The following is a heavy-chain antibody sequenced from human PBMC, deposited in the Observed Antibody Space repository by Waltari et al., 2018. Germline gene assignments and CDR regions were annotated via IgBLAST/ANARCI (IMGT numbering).Heavy chain of an antibody. CDR3: ARGRRRYGGNTRLFDY. CDR2: INHSGST. CDR1: GGSFSGYY. V-gene: IGHV4-34*01. D-gene: IGHD4-17*01. Sequence: QVQLQQWGAGLLKPSETLSLTCAVYGGSFSGYYWSWIRPPPGKGLEWIGEINHSGSTNYNPSLKSRVTISVDTSKNQFSLKLSSVTAADTAVYYCARGRRRYGGNTRLFDYWGQGTLVTVSS. J-gene: IGHJ4*02.